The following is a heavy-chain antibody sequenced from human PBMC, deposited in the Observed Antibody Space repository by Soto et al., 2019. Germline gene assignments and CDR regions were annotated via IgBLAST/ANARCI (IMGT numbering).Heavy chain of an antibody. Sequence: GGSLRLSCAASGFTFSSYAMSWVRQAPGKGLEWVSAISGSGGSTYYADSVKGRFTISRDNSKNTLYLQMNSLRAEDTAVYYCANPPLEYTKYFQHWGQGTLVTVSS. D-gene: IGHD1-1*01. J-gene: IGHJ1*01. CDR1: GFTFSSYA. V-gene: IGHV3-23*01. CDR3: ANPPLEYTKYFQH. CDR2: ISGSGGST.